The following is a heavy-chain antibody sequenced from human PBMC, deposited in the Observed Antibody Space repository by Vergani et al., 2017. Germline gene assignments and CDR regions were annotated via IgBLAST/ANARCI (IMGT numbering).Heavy chain of an antibody. CDR3: ARCVRGIPRSGWYVDL. J-gene: IGHJ2*01. CDR1: GGSISSYY. Sequence: QVQLQESGPGLVKPSETLSLTCTVSGGSISSYYWSWIRQPPGKGLEWIGYIYYSGSTNYNPSLKSRVTISVDTSKNQFSLKLSSVTSADTAVYYCARCVRGIPRSGWYVDLWGRGTLVTVSS. V-gene: IGHV4-59*01. CDR2: IYYSGST. D-gene: IGHD3-10*01.